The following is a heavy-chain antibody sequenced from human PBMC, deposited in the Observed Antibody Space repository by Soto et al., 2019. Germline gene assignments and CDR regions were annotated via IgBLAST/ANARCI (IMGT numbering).Heavy chain of an antibody. CDR2: ISGTSDYI. CDR1: GFTFSSYS. V-gene: IGHV3-21*01. J-gene: IGHJ6*02. D-gene: IGHD2-15*01. CDR3: ARDHRYCSGSSCRPYYYYYGMDV. Sequence: GSLRLSCAASGFTFSSYSMNWVRQAPGRGLEWVAAISGTSDYIYYADSVKGRFTTSRDNAKTSLYIQMNSLRAEDTAVYYCARDHRYCSGSSCRPYYYYYGMDVWGQGTTVTVSS.